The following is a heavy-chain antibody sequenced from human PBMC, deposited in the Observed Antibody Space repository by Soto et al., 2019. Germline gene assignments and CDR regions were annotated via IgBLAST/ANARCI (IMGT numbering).Heavy chain of an antibody. Sequence: QVQLVESGGGVVQPGRSLRLSCAASGFTFSSYGMHWVRQAPGKGLEWVAVIWYDGSNKYYADSVKGRFTISRDNSKNTLYLQMNSLRAEDTAVYYCAREGGTAMAAGYYYYGMDVWGQGTTVTVSS. V-gene: IGHV3-33*01. CDR1: GFTFSSYG. CDR2: IWYDGSNK. J-gene: IGHJ6*02. CDR3: AREGGTAMAAGYYYYGMDV. D-gene: IGHD5-18*01.